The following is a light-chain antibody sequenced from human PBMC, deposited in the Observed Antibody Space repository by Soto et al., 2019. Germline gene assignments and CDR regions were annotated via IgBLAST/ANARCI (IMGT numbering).Light chain of an antibody. CDR3: QQSDSLPPT. CDR2: AAS. J-gene: IGKJ1*01. Sequence: DIQMTQSPSFLSASVGGRVTITCRARQSVTNYLNWYQQKPGKAPKLLIFAASSLQSGVPSRFSGSGSGTDFTLTVTNLQPEDFATYYCQQSDSLPPTFGQGTKVEI. V-gene: IGKV1-39*01. CDR1: QSVTNY.